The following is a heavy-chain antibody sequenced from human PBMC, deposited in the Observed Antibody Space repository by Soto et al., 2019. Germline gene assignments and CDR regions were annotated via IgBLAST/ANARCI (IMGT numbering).Heavy chain of an antibody. V-gene: IGHV3-48*01. CDR3: ARDRGGLLWFGELLSALDY. CDR1: GFTLSSYS. D-gene: IGHD3-10*01. J-gene: IGHJ4*02. CDR2: ISSSSSTI. Sequence: EVQLVESGGGLVQPGGSLRLSCAASGFTLSSYSMNWVRQAPGKGLEWVSYISSSSSTIYYADSVKGRFTISIDNAKNSLYLQMNSLRAEDTAVYYCARDRGGLLWFGELLSALDYWGQGTLVTVSS.